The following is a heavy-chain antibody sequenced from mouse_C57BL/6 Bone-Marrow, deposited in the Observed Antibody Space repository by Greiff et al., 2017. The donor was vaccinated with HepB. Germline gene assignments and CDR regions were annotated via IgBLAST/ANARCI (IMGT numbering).Heavy chain of an antibody. CDR1: GYTFTDYY. CDR2: INPYNGGT. D-gene: IGHD1-1*01. V-gene: IGHV1-19*01. CDR3: ARDYYYGRDAMDY. Sequence: VQLQQSGPVLVKPGASVKMSCKASGYTFTDYYMNWVKQSHGKSLEWIGVINPYNGGTSYNQKFKGKATLTVDKSSSTAYMELNSLTSEDSAVYYCARDYYYGRDAMDYWGQGTSVTVSS. J-gene: IGHJ4*01.